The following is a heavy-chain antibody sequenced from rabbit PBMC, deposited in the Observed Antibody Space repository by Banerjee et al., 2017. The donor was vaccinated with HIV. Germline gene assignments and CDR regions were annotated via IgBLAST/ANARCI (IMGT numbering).Heavy chain of an antibody. D-gene: IGHD7-1*01. CDR3: ARDLTGVTGWNFNL. CDR2: IYTGSSASI. J-gene: IGHJ4*01. CDR1: GFSFSNNYE. Sequence: QEQLVESGGGLVKPEGSLTLTCTASGFSFSNNYEMCWVRQAPGKGLEWIGCIYTGSSASIYYASWAKGLFTISKTSWTAVTLQMTRLTAADAASYCGARDLTGVTGWNFNLWGQGTLVTVS. V-gene: IGHV1S45*01.